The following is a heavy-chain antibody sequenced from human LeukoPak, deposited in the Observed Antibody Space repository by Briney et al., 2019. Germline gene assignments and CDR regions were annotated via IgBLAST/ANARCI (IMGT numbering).Heavy chain of an antibody. CDR1: GYVFSNYG. V-gene: IGHV1-18*01. Sequence: ASVQCSPTASGYVFSNYGISWVRRAPGQGLEWMGWISGNGDKTDYAKNFQGRVTMTRDTPTSTAYMELRSLRSDDTALYYCARDIDWTFEYWVQGTLVTVSS. D-gene: IGHD1-1*01. CDR2: ISGNGDKT. J-gene: IGHJ4*02. CDR3: ARDIDWTFEY.